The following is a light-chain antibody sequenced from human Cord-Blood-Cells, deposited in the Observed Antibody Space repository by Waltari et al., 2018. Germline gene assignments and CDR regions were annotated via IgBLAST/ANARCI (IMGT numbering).Light chain of an antibody. J-gene: IGKJ1*01. CDR2: GAS. V-gene: IGKV3-15*01. CDR3: QQCNNWPRT. Sequence: EIVMTQSPATLSVSPGERATLSCRASQSVSSNLAWYQQKPGQAPRLLIYGASTRATGIPARFSGSGSGTEFTLTISSLQSEDFAVYYCQQCNNWPRTFGQGTKVETK. CDR1: QSVSSN.